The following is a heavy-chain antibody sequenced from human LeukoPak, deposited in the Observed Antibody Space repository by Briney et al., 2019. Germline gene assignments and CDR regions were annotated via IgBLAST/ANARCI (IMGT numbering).Heavy chain of an antibody. CDR3: ARVPTHYYDSSGYYPYYFDY. V-gene: IGHV3-30-3*01. CDR1: GFTFSSYA. J-gene: IGHJ4*02. D-gene: IGHD3-22*01. CDR2: ISYDGSNK. Sequence: GGSLRLSCAASGFTFSSYAMHWVRQAPGKGLEWVAVISYDGSNKYYADPVKGRFTISRDNSKNTLYLQMNSLRAEDTALYYCARVPTHYYDSSGYYPYYFDYWGQGTLVTVSS.